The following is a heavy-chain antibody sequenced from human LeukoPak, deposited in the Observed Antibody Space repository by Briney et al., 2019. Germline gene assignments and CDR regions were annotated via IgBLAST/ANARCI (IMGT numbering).Heavy chain of an antibody. Sequence: GGSLRLSCAASGFTVSSNYMSWVRQAPGKGLEWVANIKQDGSEKYYVDSVKGRFTISRDNAKNSLYLQMNSLRAEDTAIYYCATYRQVLLPFESWGQGTLVTVSS. D-gene: IGHD5-18*01. CDR3: ATYRQVLLPFES. CDR1: GFTVSSNY. J-gene: IGHJ4*02. CDR2: IKQDGSEK. V-gene: IGHV3-7*03.